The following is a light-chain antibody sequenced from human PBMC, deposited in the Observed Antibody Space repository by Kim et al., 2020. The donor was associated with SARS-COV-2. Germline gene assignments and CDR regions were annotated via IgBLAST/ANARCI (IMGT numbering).Light chain of an antibody. CDR1: QSVSSN. CDR2: GAS. Sequence: VSQGERATLSGRASQSVSSNLAWYQQTPGQAPRLLIYGASTRATGIPARFSGSGSGTEFTLTISSLQSEDFAVYYCQQYNNWPQTFGQGTKVDIK. V-gene: IGKV3-15*01. J-gene: IGKJ1*01. CDR3: QQYNNWPQT.